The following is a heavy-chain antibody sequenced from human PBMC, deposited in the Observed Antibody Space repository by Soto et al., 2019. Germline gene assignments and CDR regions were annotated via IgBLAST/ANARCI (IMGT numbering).Heavy chain of an antibody. Sequence: EVQLVESGGGLVKPGGSLRLSCAASGFTFSSYSMNWVRQAPGKGLEWVSSISSSSSYIYYADSVKGRFTISRDHAKNSLYLQMNRLRAEDTAVYYCARAQSGFGELLYHDYWGQGTLVTVSS. CDR1: GFTFSSYS. D-gene: IGHD3-10*01. CDR2: ISSSSSYI. V-gene: IGHV3-21*01. CDR3: ARAQSGFGELLYHDY. J-gene: IGHJ4*02.